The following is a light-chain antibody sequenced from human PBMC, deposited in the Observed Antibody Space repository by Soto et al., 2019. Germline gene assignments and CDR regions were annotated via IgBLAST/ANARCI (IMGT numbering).Light chain of an antibody. V-gene: IGKV1-39*01. CDR1: QTISYY. J-gene: IGKJ1*01. CDR2: GAS. CDR3: QQTYSPPWT. Sequence: DIQMTQSPSSLSASIGDRVTITCRASQTISYYLCWYQHKPGKAPKVLTCGASSLQSGVPSRFSGSESGTDFSLTISSLQPEDFATYYCQQTYSPPWTFGQGTRVEIK.